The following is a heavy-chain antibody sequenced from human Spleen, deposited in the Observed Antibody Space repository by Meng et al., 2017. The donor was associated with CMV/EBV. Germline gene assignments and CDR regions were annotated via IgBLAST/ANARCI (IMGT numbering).Heavy chain of an antibody. Sequence: SCTTSGFSSDDYAMSWVRQAPGKGLEWVGFIRSRAFGGTKDYAASVRGRFTISRDDSKSIAYLQMNSLKTDDTAVYFCTRVANNYYDSSGFGDALDIWGPGTMVTVSS. CDR3: TRVANNYYDSSGFGDALDI. CDR2: IRSRAFGGTK. D-gene: IGHD3-22*01. V-gene: IGHV3-49*04. J-gene: IGHJ3*02. CDR1: GFSSDDYA.